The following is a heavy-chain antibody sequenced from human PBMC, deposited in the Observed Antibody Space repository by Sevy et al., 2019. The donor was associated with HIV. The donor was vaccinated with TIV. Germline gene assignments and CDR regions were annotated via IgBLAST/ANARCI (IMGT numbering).Heavy chain of an antibody. CDR3: ARGVILRVVVPAATSRYYYMDV. Sequence: SETLSLTCAVYGGSISGYYWSWIRQPPGKGLEWIGEINHSGSTNYNPSLKSRVTISVDTSKNQFSLKLSSVTAADTAVYYCARGVILRVVVPAATSRYYYMDVWGKGTTVTVSS. CDR1: GGSISGYY. D-gene: IGHD2-2*01. V-gene: IGHV4-34*01. CDR2: INHSGST. J-gene: IGHJ6*03.